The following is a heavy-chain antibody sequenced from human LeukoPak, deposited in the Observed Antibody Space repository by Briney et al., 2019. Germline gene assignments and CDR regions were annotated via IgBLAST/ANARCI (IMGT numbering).Heavy chain of an antibody. J-gene: IGHJ4*02. CDR3: ARVWTDSGSYYDDRGAFDY. CDR2: IYHSGST. V-gene: IGHV4-38-2*02. CDR1: GYSISSGYY. Sequence: SETLSLTCTVSGYSISSGYYWGWIRQPPGKGLEWIGSIYHSGSTYYNPSLKSRVTISVDTSKNQISLKLSSVTAADTALYYRARVWTDSGSYYDDRGAFDYWGQGTLVTVSS. D-gene: IGHD1-26*01.